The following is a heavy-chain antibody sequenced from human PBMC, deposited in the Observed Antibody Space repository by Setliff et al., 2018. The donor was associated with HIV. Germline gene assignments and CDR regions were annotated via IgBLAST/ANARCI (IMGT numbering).Heavy chain of an antibody. CDR3: VRTPTTYYDILNCYRFDP. V-gene: IGHV3-11*03. D-gene: IGHD3-9*01. CDR2: ISGSSTYT. Sequence: WGSLRLSCAVSGLTFSDVWMSWVRQAPGKGLEWLSYISGSSTYTHYADSVKSRFTISTDNAKNSLHLQMNNLRVEDTAVYFCVRTPTTYYDILNCYRFDPWGQGTLVTVSS. CDR1: GLTFSDVW. J-gene: IGHJ5*02.